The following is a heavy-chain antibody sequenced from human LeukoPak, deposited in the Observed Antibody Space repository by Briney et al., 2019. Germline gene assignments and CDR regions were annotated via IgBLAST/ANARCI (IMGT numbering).Heavy chain of an antibody. J-gene: IGHJ4*02. CDR3: AKDGGGVRGVIGFDY. V-gene: IGHV3-30*18. Sequence: EGSLRLSCAASGFTFSSYGMHWVRQAPGKGLEWVAVISYDGSNKYYADSVKGRFTISRDNSKNTLYLQMNSLRAEDTAVYYCAKDGGGVRGVIGFDYWGQGTLVTVSS. CDR2: ISYDGSNK. D-gene: IGHD3-10*01. CDR1: GFTFSSYG.